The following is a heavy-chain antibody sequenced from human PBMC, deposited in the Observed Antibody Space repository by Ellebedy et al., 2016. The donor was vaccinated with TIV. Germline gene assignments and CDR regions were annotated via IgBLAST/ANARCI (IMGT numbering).Heavy chain of an antibody. D-gene: IGHD1-26*01. CDR1: GYTFTNYV. CDR3: ARPRTWELNDAFDL. V-gene: IGHV1-18*01. CDR2: ISAYNGEA. J-gene: IGHJ3*01. Sequence: ASVKVSXKASGYTFTNYVISWMRQAPGQGLEWMGWISAYNGEAAYAQKLQGRVTMTADTSTSTTYMELRNLRSDDTAVYYCARPRTWELNDAFDLWGQGTMVTVSS.